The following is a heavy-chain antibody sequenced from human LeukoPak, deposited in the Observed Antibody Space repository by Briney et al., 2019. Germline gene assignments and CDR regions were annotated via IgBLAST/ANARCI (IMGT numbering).Heavy chain of an antibody. D-gene: IGHD3-22*01. CDR2: IYYSGST. J-gene: IGHJ4*02. V-gene: IGHV4-39*01. CDR1: GGSISSSSYY. Sequence: PSETLSLTCTVSGGSISSSSYYWGWIRQPPGKGLEWIGSIYYSGSTYYNPSLKSRVTISVDTSKNQFSLKLSSVTAADTAVYYCASTQGDDSSGYYGYWGQGTLVTVSS. CDR3: ASTQGDDSSGYYGY.